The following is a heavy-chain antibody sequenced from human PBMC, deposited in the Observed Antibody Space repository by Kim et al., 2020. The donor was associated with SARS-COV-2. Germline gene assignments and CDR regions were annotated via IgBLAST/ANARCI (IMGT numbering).Heavy chain of an antibody. V-gene: IGHV4-34*01. CDR2: INHSGST. CDR1: GGSFSGYY. CDR3: ARGSEGGRTDY. J-gene: IGHJ4*02. D-gene: IGHD1-26*01. Sequence: SETLSLTCAVYGGSFSGYYWSWIRQPPGKGLEWIGEINHSGSTNYNPSLKSRVTISVDTSKNQFSLKLSSVTAADTAVYYCARGSEGGRTDYWGQGTLVTVSS.